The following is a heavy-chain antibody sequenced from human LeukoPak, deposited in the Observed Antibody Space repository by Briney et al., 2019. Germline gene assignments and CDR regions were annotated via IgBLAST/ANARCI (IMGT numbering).Heavy chain of an antibody. Sequence: SETLSLTCTVSGGSISSYYWSWIRQPPGKGLEWIGYIYHSGSTNYNPSLKSRVTISVDTSKNQFSLKLSSVTAADTAVYYCARVRGRNAFDIWGQGTMVTVSS. CDR3: ARVRGRNAFDI. V-gene: IGHV4-59*01. CDR2: IYHSGST. J-gene: IGHJ3*02. CDR1: GGSISSYY.